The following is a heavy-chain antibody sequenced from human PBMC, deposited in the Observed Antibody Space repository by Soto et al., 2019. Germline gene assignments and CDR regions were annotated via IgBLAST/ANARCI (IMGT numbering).Heavy chain of an antibody. J-gene: IGHJ6*02. D-gene: IGHD3-3*01. Sequence: GGSLRLSCAASRFTFSSYAMSWVRQAPGKGLEWVSAISGSGGSTYYADSVKGRFTISRDNSKNTLYLQMNSLRAEDAAVYYCAKGGPITIFGVVGSGYYYYYGMDVWGQGTTVTVSS. V-gene: IGHV3-23*01. CDR2: ISGSGGST. CDR1: RFTFSSYA. CDR3: AKGGPITIFGVVGSGYYYYYGMDV.